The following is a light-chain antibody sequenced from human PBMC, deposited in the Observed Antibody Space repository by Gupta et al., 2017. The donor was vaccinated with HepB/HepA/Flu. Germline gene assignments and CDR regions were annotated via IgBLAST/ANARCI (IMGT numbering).Light chain of an antibody. CDR3: QERSNWPLIT. J-gene: IGKJ5*01. V-gene: IGKV3-11*01. CDR1: QSVALS. Sequence: EIVLTQSPATLSLSPGESVTLSCRASQSVALSFAWYQQKPGQAPRLLVYEAFSRVAGVPARFSGSGSGTDFTLTISSLEPEDFAIYYCQERSNWPLITFGQGTRLDIK. CDR2: EAF.